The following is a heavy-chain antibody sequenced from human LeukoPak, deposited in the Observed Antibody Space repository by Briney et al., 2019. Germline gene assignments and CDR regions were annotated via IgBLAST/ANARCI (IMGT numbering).Heavy chain of an antibody. V-gene: IGHV4-34*01. CDR1: GGSFSGYY. Sequence: SETLSLTCAVYGGSFSGYYWSWIRQPPGKGLEWIGEINHSGSTNYNPSLKSRVTVSVDTSKNQFSLKLSSVTAADTAVYYCARGGSPPGPKKYAFDIGGKGKMATVSS. CDR2: INHSGST. CDR3: ARGGSPPGPKKYAFDI. J-gene: IGHJ3*02.